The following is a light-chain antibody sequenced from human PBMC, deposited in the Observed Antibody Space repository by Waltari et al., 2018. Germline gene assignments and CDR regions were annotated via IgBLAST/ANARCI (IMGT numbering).Light chain of an antibody. J-gene: IGLJ2*01. CDR3: SAWDDSLNGPVV. CDR1: SSNIGSNV. CDR2: STH. Sequence: QSVLTQPPSASGTLGQRVTISCSGSSSNIGSNVVSWYQQVPGTAPRLIIHSTHQRPSGVPDRFSGSKSGTSASLAISGLQAADEADYYCSAWDDSLNGPVVIGGGTKVTVL. V-gene: IGLV1-44*01.